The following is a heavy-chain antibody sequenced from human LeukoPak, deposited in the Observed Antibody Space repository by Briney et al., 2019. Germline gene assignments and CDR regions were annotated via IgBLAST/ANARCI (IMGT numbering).Heavy chain of an antibody. Sequence: ASVKVSCKASGYTFTDYYIHWVRQAPGQGLEWMAWINPNSGGTYYAQNFHDRITLTRDTSISTAYMELSRLRADDTAIYYCARANALYCSSTSCLFDYWGQGTLVTVSS. CDR1: GYTFTDYY. CDR2: INPNSGGT. D-gene: IGHD2-2*01. J-gene: IGHJ4*02. V-gene: IGHV1-2*02. CDR3: ARANALYCSSTSCLFDY.